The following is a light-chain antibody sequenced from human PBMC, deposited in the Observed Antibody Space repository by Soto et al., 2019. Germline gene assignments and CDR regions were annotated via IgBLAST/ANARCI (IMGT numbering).Light chain of an antibody. V-gene: IGKV1-5*01. Sequence: DIQMTQSPSTLSASVGDRVTITCRASQTISSWLAWYQQKPGKAPKLLIYDASSLESGVPSRFSGRGSGTQFTLTISSLQPDDFATYYCQQVRSHSTFGQGTKVDIK. CDR1: QTISSW. J-gene: IGKJ1*01. CDR3: QQVRSHST. CDR2: DAS.